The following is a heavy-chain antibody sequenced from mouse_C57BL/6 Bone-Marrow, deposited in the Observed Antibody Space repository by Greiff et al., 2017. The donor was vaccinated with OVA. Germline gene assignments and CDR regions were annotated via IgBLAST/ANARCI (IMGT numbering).Heavy chain of an antibody. Sequence: EVKLVESGGGLVKPGGSLKLSCAASGFTFSDYGMHWVRQAPEKGLEWVAYISSGSSTIYYADTVKGRFTISRDNAKNTLFLQMTSLRSEDTAMYYCARHYYYGSSFDDWGQGTTLTVSS. CDR1: GFTFSDYG. J-gene: IGHJ2*01. V-gene: IGHV5-17*01. CDR2: ISSGSSTI. D-gene: IGHD1-1*01. CDR3: ARHYYYGSSFDD.